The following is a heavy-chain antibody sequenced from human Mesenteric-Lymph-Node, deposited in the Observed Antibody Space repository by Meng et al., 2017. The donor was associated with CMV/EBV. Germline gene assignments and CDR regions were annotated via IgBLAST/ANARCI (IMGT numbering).Heavy chain of an antibody. CDR1: GGSVSSGSYY. J-gene: IGHJ4*02. CDR2: IYYSGST. CDR3: ARDVGFGELNFDY. D-gene: IGHD3-10*01. Sequence: VSGGSVSSGSYYWSWIRQPPGKGLEWIGYIYYSGSTNYNPSLKSRVTISVDTSKNQFSLKLSSVTAADTAVYYCARDVGFGELNFDYWGQGTLVTVSS. V-gene: IGHV4-61*01.